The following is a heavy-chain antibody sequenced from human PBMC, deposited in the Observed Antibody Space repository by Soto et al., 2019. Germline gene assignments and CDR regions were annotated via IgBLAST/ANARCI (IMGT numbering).Heavy chain of an antibody. J-gene: IGHJ6*03. V-gene: IGHV4-59*01. CDR2: IYYSGST. CDR1: GGSISSYY. CDR3: ARVSAWDDFWSGYYPDYYMDV. D-gene: IGHD3-3*01. Sequence: SETLSLTCTVSGGSISSYYWSWIRQPPGKGLEWIGYIYYSGSTNYNPSLKSRVTISVDTSKNQFSLKLSSVTAADTAVYYCARVSAWDDFWSGYYPDYYMDVWGKGTTVNVSS.